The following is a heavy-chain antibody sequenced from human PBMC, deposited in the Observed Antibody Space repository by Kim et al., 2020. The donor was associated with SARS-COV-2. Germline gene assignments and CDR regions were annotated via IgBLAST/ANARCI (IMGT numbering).Heavy chain of an antibody. D-gene: IGHD3-10*01. Sequence: GRFTISRDNSKNTLYLQMNSLRAEDTAVYYCAIYGSGSYIGTGLFHPYDYWGQGTLVTVSS. CDR3: AIYGSGSYIGTGLFHPYDY. J-gene: IGHJ4*02. V-gene: IGHV3-23*01.